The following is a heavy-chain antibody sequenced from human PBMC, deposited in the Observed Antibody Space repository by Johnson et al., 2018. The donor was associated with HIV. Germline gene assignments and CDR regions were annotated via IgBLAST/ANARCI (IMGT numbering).Heavy chain of an antibody. J-gene: IGHJ3*02. D-gene: IGHD1-26*01. CDR1: GFTFGSYA. CDR3: AIVGATQDAFEI. Sequence: VQLVESGGGVVQPGRSLRLSCAASGFTFGSYALHWVRQAPGKGPEWVSGINWNGGSTGYADSVKGRFTISRDNAKNSLYLQMNSLRAEDTAFYYCAIVGATQDAFEIWGQGTMVTVSS. CDR2: INWNGGST. V-gene: IGHV3-20*04.